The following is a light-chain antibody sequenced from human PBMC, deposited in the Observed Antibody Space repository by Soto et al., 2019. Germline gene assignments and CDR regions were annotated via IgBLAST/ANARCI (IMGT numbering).Light chain of an antibody. CDR1: QSISSSY. CDR3: QQYGSSSYT. V-gene: IGKV3-20*01. Sequence: EIVLTQSPGTLSLSPGERATLSCRASQSISSSYLAWSQQKPGQAPRRLLYAASSRATGIPDRFSGSGSGTDFTLTISRLEPEDFAVYYCQQYGSSSYTFGQGTQLEIK. CDR2: AAS. J-gene: IGKJ2*01.